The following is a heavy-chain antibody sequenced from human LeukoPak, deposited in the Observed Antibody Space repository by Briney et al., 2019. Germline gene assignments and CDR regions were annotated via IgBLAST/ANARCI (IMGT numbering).Heavy chain of an antibody. V-gene: IGHV3-23*01. CDR2: ISGSGGST. J-gene: IGHJ4*02. CDR1: GFTFSSYA. D-gene: IGHD3-22*01. Sequence: GGSLRLSCAASGFTFSSYAMSWVRQAPGKGLEWVSAISGSGGSTYYADSVKGRFTISRDNAKNSLYLQMNSLRAEDTALYYCARDHYDSSGYPLDYWGQGTLVTVSS. CDR3: ARDHYDSSGYPLDY.